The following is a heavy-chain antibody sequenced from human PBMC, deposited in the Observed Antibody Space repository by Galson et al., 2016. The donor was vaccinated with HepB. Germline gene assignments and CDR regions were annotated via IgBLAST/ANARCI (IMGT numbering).Heavy chain of an antibody. V-gene: IGHV7-4-1*02. J-gene: IGHJ5*02. CDR3: ATLWVGGHNWFDP. CDR2: INTKTGNP. D-gene: IGHD3-10*01. Sequence: SVKVSCKASGYTFTSYAMNWVRQAPGQGLEWLGWINTKTGNPTYAQGFPGRFVFSLDTSVSTAYLQISSLKAEDTAVYYCATLWVGGHNWFDPWGQGTLVTVSS. CDR1: GYTFTSYA.